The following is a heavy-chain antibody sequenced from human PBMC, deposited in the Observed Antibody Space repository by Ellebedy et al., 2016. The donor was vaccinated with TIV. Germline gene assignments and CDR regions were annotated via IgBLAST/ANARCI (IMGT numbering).Heavy chain of an antibody. J-gene: IGHJ4*02. D-gene: IGHD1-26*01. Sequence: GESLKISCAASGFTFSSYAMHWVRQAPGKGLEWVAVISYDGSNKYYADSVKGRFTISRDNSKNTLYLQTNSLRAEDTAVYYCVRGQSSGVGAPYWGQGTRVTVSS. CDR3: VRGQSSGVGAPY. V-gene: IGHV3-30-3*01. CDR2: ISYDGSNK. CDR1: GFTFSSYA.